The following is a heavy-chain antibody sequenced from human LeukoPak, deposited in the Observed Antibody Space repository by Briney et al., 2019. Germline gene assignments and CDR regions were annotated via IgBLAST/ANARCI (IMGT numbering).Heavy chain of an antibody. CDR3: AKDIWAIAVAEPFDY. CDR2: IRYDGSNK. V-gene: IGHV3-30*02. J-gene: IGHJ4*02. D-gene: IGHD6-19*01. Sequence: GGSLRPSCAASGFTFSSYGMHWVRQAPGKGLEWVAFIRYDGSNKYYADSVKGRFTISRDNSKNTLYLQMNSLRAEDTAVYYCAKDIWAIAVAEPFDYWGQGTLVTVSS. CDR1: GFTFSSYG.